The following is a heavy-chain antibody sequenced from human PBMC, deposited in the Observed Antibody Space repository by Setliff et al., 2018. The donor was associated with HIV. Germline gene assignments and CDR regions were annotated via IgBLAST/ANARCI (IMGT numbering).Heavy chain of an antibody. CDR2: ITHDGSSK. CDR3: ARDSSTKEMATIWVNFDY. J-gene: IGHJ4*02. V-gene: IGHV3-30*01. Sequence: LRLSCAASGFTFSSYTMHWVRQAPGKGLERVAVITHDGSSKYYADSVKGRFTISRDNSKNTPYLQMNSPRADDTAVYYCARDSSTKEMATIWVNFDYWGQGTLVTVSS. D-gene: IGHD5-12*01. CDR1: GFTFSSYT.